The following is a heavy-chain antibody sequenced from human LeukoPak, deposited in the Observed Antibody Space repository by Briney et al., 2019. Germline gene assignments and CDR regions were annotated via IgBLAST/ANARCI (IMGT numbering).Heavy chain of an antibody. CDR3: ARDDPPRYYFDY. V-gene: IGHV3-7*04. CDR2: IKQDGSEK. CDR1: GFXFSSYW. J-gene: IGHJ4*02. Sequence: GGSLRLSCAASGFXFSSYWMSWVRQAPGKGLEWVANIKQDGSEKYYVDSVKGRFTISRDNAKNSLYLQMNSLRAEDTAVCYCARDDPPRYYFDYWGQGTLVTVSS.